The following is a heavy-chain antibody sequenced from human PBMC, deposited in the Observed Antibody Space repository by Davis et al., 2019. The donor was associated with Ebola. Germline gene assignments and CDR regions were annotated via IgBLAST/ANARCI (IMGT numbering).Heavy chain of an antibody. V-gene: IGHV3-NL1*01. D-gene: IGHD1-1*01. CDR3: ARDGNLPIANWFAP. J-gene: IGHJ5*02. Sequence: GESLKISCAASGFTFSSYGMHWVRQAPGKGLEWVSLISWDGGSTYYADSVKGRFTISRDNSKNTVYLQMNSLRVEDTAVYYCARDGNLPIANWFAPWGQGTLVTVSS. CDR1: GFTFSSYG. CDR2: ISWDGGST.